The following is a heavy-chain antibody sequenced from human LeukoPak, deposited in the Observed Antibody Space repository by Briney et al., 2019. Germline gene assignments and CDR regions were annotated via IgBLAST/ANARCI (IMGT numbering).Heavy chain of an antibody. CDR2: ISGSGGTA. J-gene: IGHJ4*02. D-gene: IGHD3-22*01. V-gene: IGHV3-23*01. Sequence: GGSLRLSCAASGFAFSIYAMSWVRQAPGKGLEWVSAISGSGGTAYYADSVKGRFTISRDNSKDTLYLQMNSLRAEDTAVYYCAKKGYYDGSGYYMYYFDHWGQGTLVTVSS. CDR3: AKKGYYDGSGYYMYYFDH. CDR1: GFAFSIYA.